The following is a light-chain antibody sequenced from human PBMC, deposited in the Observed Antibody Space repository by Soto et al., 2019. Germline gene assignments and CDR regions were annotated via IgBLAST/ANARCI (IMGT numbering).Light chain of an antibody. CDR1: QSVSSN. CDR2: GAS. V-gene: IGKV3-15*01. Sequence: EIVMTQSPATLSVSPGERATLSCRASQSVSSNLAWYQQKPGQAPRLLIHGASTRATGVSDRISGSGSGTEFTLTITSLQSEDFAIYYCQQYNNWPRGTFGQGTKLEI. J-gene: IGKJ2*02. CDR3: QQYNNWPRGT.